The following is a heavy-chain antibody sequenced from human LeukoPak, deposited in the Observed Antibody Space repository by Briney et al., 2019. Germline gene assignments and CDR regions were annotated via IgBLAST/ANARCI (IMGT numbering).Heavy chain of an antibody. CDR3: TRHSSSWLYYFVY. Sequence: GGSLSLFCAASGFTLDDYAMHWVRQASGKGLEWVGRIRSKANSYATAYAASVKGRFTISRDDSKNTAYLQMNSLKTEDTAVYYCTRHSSSWLYYFVYWGQGTLVTVSS. D-gene: IGHD6-13*01. V-gene: IGHV3-73*01. CDR1: GFTLDDYA. J-gene: IGHJ4*02. CDR2: IRSKANSYAT.